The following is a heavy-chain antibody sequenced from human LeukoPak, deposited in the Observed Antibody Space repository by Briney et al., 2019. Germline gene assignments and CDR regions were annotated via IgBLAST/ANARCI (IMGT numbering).Heavy chain of an antibody. CDR3: ASCIAVAGTFDC. V-gene: IGHV3-21*01. CDR1: GFTFSSYS. D-gene: IGHD6-19*01. Sequence: GGSLRLSCAASGFTFSSYSMNWVRQAPGKGLEWVSSISSSSSYIYYADSVKGRFTISRDNAKNSLYLQMNSLRAEDTAVYYCASCIAVAGTFDCWGQGTLVTVSS. J-gene: IGHJ4*02. CDR2: ISSSSSYI.